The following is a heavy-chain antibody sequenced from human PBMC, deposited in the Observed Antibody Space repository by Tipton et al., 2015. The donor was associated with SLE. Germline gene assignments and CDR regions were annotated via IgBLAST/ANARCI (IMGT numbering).Heavy chain of an antibody. CDR1: GYTFTSYG. J-gene: IGHJ4*02. CDR3: ARDRSTSSDY. Sequence: QVQLVQSGAEVKKPGASVKVSCKAFGYTFTSYGINWVRQAPGQGLGWMGWINTNTGNPTYAQGFTGRFVFSLDTSVNTAYLQISSLKTEDTAVYYCARDRSTSSDYWGQGTLVTVSS. V-gene: IGHV7-4-1*02. CDR2: INTNTGNP.